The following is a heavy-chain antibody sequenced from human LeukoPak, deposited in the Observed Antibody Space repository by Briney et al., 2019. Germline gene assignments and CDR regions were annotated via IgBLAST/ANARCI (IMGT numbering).Heavy chain of an antibody. D-gene: IGHD6-13*01. CDR2: IHYSGSSGST. CDR1: GGSVTSYY. Sequence: SETLSLTCTVSGGSVTSYYWSWIRQPPGKGLEWIGNIHYSGSSGSTNYNPSIKSRVTTSVDTSTNQLSLRLSYVNAADTAVYYCARVSDLAAAGTYDYWGQGTLVTVSS. V-gene: IGHV4-59*02. CDR3: ARVSDLAAAGTYDY. J-gene: IGHJ4*02.